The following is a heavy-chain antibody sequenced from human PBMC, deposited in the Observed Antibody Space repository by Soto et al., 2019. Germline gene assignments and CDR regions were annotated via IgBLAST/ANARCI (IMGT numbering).Heavy chain of an antibody. Sequence: QVQLVESGGGVVQPGRSLRLSCAASGFTFSSYAMHWVRQAPGKGLEWVAVISYDGSNKYYADSVQGPVTISRDNSKYTLHEQINSRRCEDTAAYYCAREPRKWGRDGYNSGVLFDYWGQGTLVTVSS. J-gene: IGHJ4*02. CDR2: ISYDGSNK. CDR3: AREPRKWGRDGYNSGVLFDY. D-gene: IGHD5-12*01. CDR1: GFTFSSYA. V-gene: IGHV3-30-3*01.